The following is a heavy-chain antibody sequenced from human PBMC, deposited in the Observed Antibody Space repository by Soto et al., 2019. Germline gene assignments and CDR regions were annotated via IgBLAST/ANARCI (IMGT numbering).Heavy chain of an antibody. CDR1: GGSISSYY. CDR3: ARTPRSGGSYFDY. CDR2: IYYSGST. V-gene: IGHV4-59*08. J-gene: IGHJ4*02. D-gene: IGHD2-15*01. Sequence: ASETLSLTCTVSGGSISSYYWSWIRRPPGKGLEWIGYIYYSGSTNYNPSLKSRVTISVDTSKDQFSLKLSSVTAADTAVYYCARTPRSGGSYFDYWGQGTLVTVSS.